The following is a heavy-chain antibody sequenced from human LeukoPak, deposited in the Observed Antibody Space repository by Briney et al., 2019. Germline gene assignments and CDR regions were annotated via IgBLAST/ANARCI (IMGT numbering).Heavy chain of an antibody. CDR3: ARERGYCSSTSCYTWFDP. D-gene: IGHD2-2*02. CDR2: IIPIFGTA. Sequence: SVKVSCKASGGTFSSYAISWVRQAPGQGLEWMGGIIPIFGTANYAQKFQGRVTITTDESTSTAYMELSSLRSEDTAVYYCARERGYCSSTSCYTWFDPWGQGTLVTVSS. J-gene: IGHJ5*02. V-gene: IGHV1-69*05. CDR1: GGTFSSYA.